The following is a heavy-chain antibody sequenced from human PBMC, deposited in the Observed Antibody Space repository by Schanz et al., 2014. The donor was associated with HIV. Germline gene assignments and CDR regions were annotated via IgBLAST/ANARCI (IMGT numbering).Heavy chain of an antibody. J-gene: IGHJ4*02. V-gene: IGHV3-74*01. D-gene: IGHD5-18*01. CDR1: GSSFSTTW. CDR2: IKGDGISV. Sequence: EVRLVESGGGLVQPGGSLRLSCAASGSSFSTTWMHWARQVPGQGPEWISLIKGDGISVNYADSVKGRFTISRDNPKTSLYLQMSSLRAEDTAVYYCAREGATGYITYWGQGTLVTVSS. CDR3: AREGATGYITY.